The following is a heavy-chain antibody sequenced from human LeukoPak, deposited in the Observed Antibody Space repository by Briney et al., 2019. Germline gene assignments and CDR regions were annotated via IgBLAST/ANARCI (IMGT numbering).Heavy chain of an antibody. CDR1: GFTFSSYG. V-gene: IGHV3-33*06. D-gene: IGHD3-22*01. CDR2: TWYDGSNK. J-gene: IGHJ3*02. Sequence: QPGRSLRLSCAASGFTFSSYGMHWVRQAPGKGLEWVAVTWYDGSNKYYADSVKGRFTISRDNSKNTLYLQMNSLRAEDTAVYYCAKGVFYDSSGYYYGGAAFDIWGQGTMVTVSS. CDR3: AKGVFYDSSGYYYGGAAFDI.